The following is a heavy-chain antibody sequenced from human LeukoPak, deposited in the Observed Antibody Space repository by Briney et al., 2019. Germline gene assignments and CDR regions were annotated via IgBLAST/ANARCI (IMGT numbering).Heavy chain of an antibody. Sequence: GGSLRLSCAASGFTFSSYAMSWVRQAPGRGLEWVSAISGSGGSTYYADSVKGRFTISRDNSKNTLYLQMNSLRAEDTAVYYCASFHYYGSGAYYLSYWGQGTLVTVSS. V-gene: IGHV3-23*01. D-gene: IGHD3-10*01. J-gene: IGHJ4*02. CDR3: ASFHYYGSGAYYLSY. CDR2: ISGSGGST. CDR1: GFTFSSYA.